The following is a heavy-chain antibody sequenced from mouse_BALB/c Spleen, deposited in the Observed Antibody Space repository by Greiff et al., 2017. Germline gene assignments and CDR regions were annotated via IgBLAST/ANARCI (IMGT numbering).Heavy chain of an antibody. Sequence: VHLVESGPGLVAPSQSLSITCTVSGFSLTSYGVHWVRQPPGKGLEWLGVIWAGGSTNYNSALMSRLSISKDNSKSQVFLKMNSLQTDDTAMYYCARDREPVGYFDVWGAGTTVTVSS. CDR1: GFSLTSYG. CDR3: ARDREPVGYFDV. V-gene: IGHV2-9*02. D-gene: IGHD3-1*01. CDR2: IWAGGST. J-gene: IGHJ1*01.